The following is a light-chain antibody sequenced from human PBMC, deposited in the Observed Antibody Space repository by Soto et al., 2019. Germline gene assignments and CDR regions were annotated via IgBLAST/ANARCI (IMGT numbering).Light chain of an antibody. CDR1: QGISTY. CDR2: AAS. Sequence: DIQMTQSPSSLSASVGDRVTITCRASQGISTYLNWYLQKPGKAPKLLIYAASSLQSGVPSRFSGSGSETDFTLTISSLQPEDFATYYCQQYDNLPQTFGGGTKVEIK. V-gene: IGKV1-39*01. CDR3: QQYDNLPQT. J-gene: IGKJ4*01.